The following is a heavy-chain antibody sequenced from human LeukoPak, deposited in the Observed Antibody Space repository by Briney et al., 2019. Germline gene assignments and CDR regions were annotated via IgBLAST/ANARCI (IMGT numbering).Heavy chain of an antibody. Sequence: GGSLRLSCAASGFTFSSYSMNWVRQAPGKGLEWVSSISSSSSYIYYADSVKGRFTISRDNAKNSLYLQMNSLRAEDTAVYYCARGSGYNYGSFDYWGQGTLVTVSS. J-gene: IGHJ4*02. CDR1: GFTFSSYS. V-gene: IGHV3-21*01. CDR3: ARGSGYNYGSFDY. D-gene: IGHD5-24*01. CDR2: ISSSSSYI.